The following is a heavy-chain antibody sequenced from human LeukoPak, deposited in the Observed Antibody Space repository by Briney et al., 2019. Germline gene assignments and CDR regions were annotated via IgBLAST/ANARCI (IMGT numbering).Heavy chain of an antibody. V-gene: IGHV4-38-2*01. Sequence: SETLSLTCAVSGYSISSGYYWGWVRQPPGKGLEWIGSMYHSGSTYYNPSLKSRVTISVDTSKNQFSLKLTPVTATDTAVYFCARTQSSGIVGATTQFEYWGQGTLVTVSS. CDR1: GYSISSGYY. J-gene: IGHJ4*02. D-gene: IGHD1-26*01. CDR2: MYHSGST. CDR3: ARTQSSGIVGATTQFEY.